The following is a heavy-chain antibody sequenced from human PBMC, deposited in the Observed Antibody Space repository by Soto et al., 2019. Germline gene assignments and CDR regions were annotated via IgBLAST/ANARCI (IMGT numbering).Heavy chain of an antibody. D-gene: IGHD3-16*01. CDR1: GFTFSSYG. V-gene: IGHV3-30*03. CDR3: ERHVGFMAYYYYGMDV. J-gene: IGHJ6*02. Sequence: GGSLRLSCAASGFTFSSYGMDWVRQAPGKGLEWVAVISYDGSNKYYADSVKGRFTISRDNSRNTLYLQMSSMRAEDTAVYYCERHVGFMAYYYYGMDVWGQGTTVTVSS. CDR2: ISYDGSNK.